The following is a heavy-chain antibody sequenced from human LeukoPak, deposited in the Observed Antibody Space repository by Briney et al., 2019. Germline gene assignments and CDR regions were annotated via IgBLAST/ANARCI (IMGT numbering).Heavy chain of an antibody. D-gene: IGHD3-3*01. Sequence: GGSLRLSCAASGFTFSSYGMHWVRQAPGKGLEWVAVISYDGSNKYYADSVKGRFTISRDNSKNTLYLQMNSLRAEDTAVYYCAKGATIFGVVTNFQHWGQGTLVTVSS. CDR3: AKGATIFGVVTNFQH. CDR1: GFTFSSYG. CDR2: ISYDGSNK. V-gene: IGHV3-30*18. J-gene: IGHJ1*01.